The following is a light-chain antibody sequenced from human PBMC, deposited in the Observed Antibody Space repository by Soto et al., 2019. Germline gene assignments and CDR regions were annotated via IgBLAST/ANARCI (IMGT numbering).Light chain of an antibody. V-gene: IGLV2-14*01. CDR3: SSYTSSSTYV. J-gene: IGLJ1*01. Sequence: QSALTQPASVSGSPGQSITISCSGTSSDVGGYKYVSWYQHHPGKAPKLLIYDVSNRPSGISDRFSGSKSGNAASLTISGLQADDEADYYCSSYTSSSTYVFGTGTKVTVL. CDR2: DVS. CDR1: SSDVGGYKY.